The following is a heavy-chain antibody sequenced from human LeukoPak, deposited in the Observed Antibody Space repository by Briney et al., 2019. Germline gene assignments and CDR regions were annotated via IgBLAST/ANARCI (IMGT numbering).Heavy chain of an antibody. J-gene: IGHJ4*02. D-gene: IGHD5-18*01. V-gene: IGHV3-30*04. CDR2: ISYDGSNK. CDR3: ARAPGVYSYAEPSYFDY. CDR1: GFTFSSYA. Sequence: PGRSLRLSCAASGFTFSSYAMHWVRQAPGKGLEWVAVISYDGSNKYYADSVKGRFTISRDNSKNTLYLQMNSLRAEDTAVYYWARAPGVYSYAEPSYFDYWGQGAPVTVSS.